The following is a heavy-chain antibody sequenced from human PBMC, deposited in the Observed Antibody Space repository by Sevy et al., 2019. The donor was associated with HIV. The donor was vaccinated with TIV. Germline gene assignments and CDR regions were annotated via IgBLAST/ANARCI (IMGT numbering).Heavy chain of an antibody. Sequence: GGSLRLSCAASGFTFSSYAMHWVRQAPGKGLEWVAVISYDGSNKYYADSVKGRFTISRDNSKNTLYLQMNSLRAEETAVYYCARGDIVVVVAADGMDVWGQGTTVTVSS. CDR2: ISYDGSNK. CDR1: GFTFSSYA. J-gene: IGHJ6*02. CDR3: ARGDIVVVVAADGMDV. V-gene: IGHV3-30-3*01. D-gene: IGHD2-15*01.